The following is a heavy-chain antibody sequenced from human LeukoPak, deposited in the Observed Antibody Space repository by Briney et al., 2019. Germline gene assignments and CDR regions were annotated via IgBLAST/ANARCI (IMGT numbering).Heavy chain of an antibody. CDR3: ARARWATIQRYFDY. CDR2: IYYSGST. J-gene: IGHJ4*02. Sequence: SETLSLTCTVSGGSISSGGYYWSWIRQHPGKGLEWIGYIYYSGSTYYNPSLKSRVTISVDTSKNQFSLKLSSVTAADTAVYYCARARWATIQRYFDYWGQGTLVTVSS. V-gene: IGHV4-31*03. D-gene: IGHD5-24*01. CDR1: GGSISSGGYY.